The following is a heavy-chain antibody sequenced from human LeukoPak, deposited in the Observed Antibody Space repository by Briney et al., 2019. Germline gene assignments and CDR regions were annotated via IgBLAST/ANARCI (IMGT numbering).Heavy chain of an antibody. D-gene: IGHD6-13*01. CDR1: GGSISSSSYY. Sequence: ETLSLTCTVSGGSISSSSYYWGWIRQPPGKGLEWIGSIYYSGSTYYNPSLKSRVTISVDTSKNQFSLKLSSVTAADTAVYYCARHGSYSSSFGYFDYWGQGTLVTVSS. V-gene: IGHV4-39*01. J-gene: IGHJ4*02. CDR3: ARHGSYSSSFGYFDY. CDR2: IYYSGST.